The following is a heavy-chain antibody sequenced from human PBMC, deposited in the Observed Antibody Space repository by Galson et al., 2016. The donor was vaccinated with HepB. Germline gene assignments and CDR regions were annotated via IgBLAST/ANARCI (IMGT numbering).Heavy chain of an antibody. CDR3: RIRATRIDY. CDR2: LKSDWSST. Sequence: SLRRSCAASGFTFSRHWRHWSRQAPGKGLVCVSRLKSDWSSTYYADSVKGRVTIPRDNAKNTLYTQMNRMRAEATAVYYCRIRATRIDYWGQGTLVTVSS. V-gene: IGHV3-74*01. D-gene: IGHD2-21*01. CDR1: GFTFSRHW. J-gene: IGHJ4*02.